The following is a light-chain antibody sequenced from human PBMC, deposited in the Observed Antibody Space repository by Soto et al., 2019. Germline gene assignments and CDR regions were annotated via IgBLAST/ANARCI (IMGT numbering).Light chain of an antibody. J-gene: IGKJ1*01. Sequence: RVMTHSPDTLSVSPLERATLSCRASETVRSNLAWYQQKPGQAPRLLIYAASTRATGIPARFIGNGSGTEFTLTISSLQSEDFAVYYCQQYNNWWTFGQGTKVDIK. CDR2: AAS. V-gene: IGKV3D-15*01. CDR3: QQYNNWWT. CDR1: ETVRSN.